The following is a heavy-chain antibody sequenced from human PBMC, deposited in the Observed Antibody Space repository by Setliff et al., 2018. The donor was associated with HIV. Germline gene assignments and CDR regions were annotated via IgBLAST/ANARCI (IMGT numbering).Heavy chain of an antibody. CDR1: GGSFSGYY. CDR2: ANHSGST. V-gene: IGHV4-34*01. Sequence: SETLSLTCTVYGGSFSGYYWSWIRQTPGKGLEWIGEANHSGSTNYNPSLESRVSISVDTSKNQFSLKLHSVTAADTAVYYCVRAGAGQQLVDYWGLGTLVTVSS. D-gene: IGHD4-4*01. J-gene: IGHJ4*02. CDR3: VRAGAGQQLVDY.